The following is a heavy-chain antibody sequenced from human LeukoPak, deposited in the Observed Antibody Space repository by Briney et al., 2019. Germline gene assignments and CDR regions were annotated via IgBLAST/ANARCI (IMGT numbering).Heavy chain of an antibody. D-gene: IGHD1-26*01. Sequence: PGGSLRLSCAASGFTFRTYGIHWVRQAPGKGLEWVAVISYDGSNKYYADSVKGRFTISRDNSKNMLYLQMNSLRAEDTAVYYCANSKPPVYSGSPSGAFDIWGQGTMVTVSS. V-gene: IGHV3-30*18. CDR2: ISYDGSNK. CDR1: GFTFRTYG. J-gene: IGHJ3*02. CDR3: ANSKPPVYSGSPSGAFDI.